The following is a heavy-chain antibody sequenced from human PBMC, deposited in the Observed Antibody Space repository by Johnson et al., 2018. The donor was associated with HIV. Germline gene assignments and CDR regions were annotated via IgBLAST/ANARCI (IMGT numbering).Heavy chain of an antibody. J-gene: IGHJ3*02. Sequence: QVQLVESGGGVVQPGRSLRLSCAASGFTFSSYAMHWVRQAPGKGLEWVAVISYDGSNKYYADSVKGRFTISRDNAKNSLYLQMNSLRAEDTALCDCAKVAVATAAGGVALDIWGPGTMVTVS. CDR1: GFTFSSYA. V-gene: IGHV3-30-3*01. D-gene: IGHD6-13*01. CDR3: AKVAVATAAGGVALDI. CDR2: ISYDGSNK.